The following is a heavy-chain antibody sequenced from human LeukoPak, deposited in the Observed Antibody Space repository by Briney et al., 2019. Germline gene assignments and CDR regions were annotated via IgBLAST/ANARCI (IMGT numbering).Heavy chain of an antibody. V-gene: IGHV3-48*01. Sequence: GGSLRLSCAASGFTFSSYSMNWVRQAPGKGLEWVSYISSSSSTIYYADSVKGRFTISRDNSKNTLYLQMNSLRAEDTAVYYCARDWSAVAGTGDAFDIWGQGTMVTVSS. J-gene: IGHJ3*02. D-gene: IGHD6-19*01. CDR1: GFTFSSYS. CDR2: ISSSSSTI. CDR3: ARDWSAVAGTGDAFDI.